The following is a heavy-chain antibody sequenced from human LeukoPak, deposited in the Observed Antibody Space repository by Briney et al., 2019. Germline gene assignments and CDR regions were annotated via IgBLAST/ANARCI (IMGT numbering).Heavy chain of an antibody. CDR2: ISSSSSYI. CDR1: GFTFSSYS. V-gene: IGHV3-21*01. J-gene: IGHJ6*02. D-gene: IGHD2-2*01. CDR3: ARDLGYCSSTSCYYYYGMDV. Sequence: PGGSLRLSCAASGFTFSSYSMNWVRQAPGKGLEWFSYISSSSSYIYYADSVKGRFTISRDNTKNSLYLQMNSLRAEDTAVYYCARDLGYCSSTSCYYYYGMDVSGQGTTVTVSS.